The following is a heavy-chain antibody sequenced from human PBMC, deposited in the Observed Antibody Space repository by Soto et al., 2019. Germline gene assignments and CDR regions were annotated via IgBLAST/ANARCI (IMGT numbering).Heavy chain of an antibody. CDR1: GYTFTSYA. CDR2: INAGNGNT. V-gene: IGHV1-3*01. Sequence: ASVKVSSKASGYTFTSYAMHWVRQAPGQRPEWMGWINAGNGNTKYSQKFQGRVTITRDTPASTAYMELSSLSSEDTAVYYCARAGWYYDFWGGYAWGNHIDYWGQGTLVTVSS. CDR3: ARAGWYYDFWGGYAWGNHIDY. D-gene: IGHD3-3*01. J-gene: IGHJ4*02.